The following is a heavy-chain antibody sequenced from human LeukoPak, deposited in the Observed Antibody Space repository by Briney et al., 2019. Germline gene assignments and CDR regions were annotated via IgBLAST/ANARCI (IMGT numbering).Heavy chain of an antibody. CDR2: ISGSGDNT. CDR3: ARVTYGSGTYGAFDY. V-gene: IGHV3-23*01. J-gene: IGHJ4*02. D-gene: IGHD3-10*01. CDR1: GFTVSSNY. Sequence: GGSLRLSCVVSGFTVSSNYMNWVRQAPGKGLEWVSTISGSGDNTYYADSAKGRFTISRDNSKNTLYLQMNSLRAEDTAVYYCARVTYGSGTYGAFDYWGQGTLITVSS.